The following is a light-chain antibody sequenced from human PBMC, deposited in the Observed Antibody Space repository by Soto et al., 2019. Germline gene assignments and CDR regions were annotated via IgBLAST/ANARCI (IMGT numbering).Light chain of an antibody. CDR1: SRDIGNYNL. J-gene: IGLJ3*02. CDR2: DVT. CDR3: CSYAGANWV. V-gene: IGLV2-23*02. Sequence: QSVLTQPASVSGSPGQSITMSCTGTSRDIGNYNLVSWYQHHPGKAPKLIISDVTKRPSGVPDRFSGSKSGNTASLTISGLQTEDEADYSCCSYAGANWVFGGGTKVTVL.